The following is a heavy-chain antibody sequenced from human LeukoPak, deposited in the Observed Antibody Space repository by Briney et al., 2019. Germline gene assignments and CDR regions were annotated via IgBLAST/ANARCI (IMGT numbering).Heavy chain of an antibody. CDR1: GFTYSSYG. Sequence: GGSLRLSCAASGFTYSSYGMHWVRQAPGKGLEWVAVISYDGSNKYYADSVKGRFTISRDNSKNTLYLQMNSLRAEDTAVYYCAKVDIAAAGSYYYYGMDVWRQGTTVTVSS. CDR2: ISYDGSNK. CDR3: AKVDIAAAGSYYYYGMDV. D-gene: IGHD6-13*01. V-gene: IGHV3-30*18. J-gene: IGHJ6*02.